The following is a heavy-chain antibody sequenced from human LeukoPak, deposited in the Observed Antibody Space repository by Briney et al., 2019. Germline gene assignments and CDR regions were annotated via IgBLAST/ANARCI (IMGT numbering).Heavy chain of an antibody. V-gene: IGHV3-21*01. D-gene: IGHD6-19*01. CDR1: GFTFSSYS. J-gene: IGHJ4*02. CDR3: ARDRGAEAVAESDY. Sequence: GGSLRLSCAASGFTFSSYSMNWVRQAPGQGLEWVSSISSSSSYIYCADSVKGRFTISRDNAKNSLYLQMNSLRAEDTAVYYCARDRGAEAVAESDYWGQGTLVTVSS. CDR2: ISSSSSYI.